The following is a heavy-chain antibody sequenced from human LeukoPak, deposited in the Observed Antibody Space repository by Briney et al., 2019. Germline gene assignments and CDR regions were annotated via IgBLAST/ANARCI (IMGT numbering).Heavy chain of an antibody. J-gene: IGHJ5*02. CDR1: GYTFTGYY. V-gene: IGHV1-2*02. Sequence: ASVKVSCKASGYTFTGYYMHWVRQAPGQGLEWMGWINPNSGGTNYAQKFQGRVTMTRDTSISTAYMELSRLRSDDTAVYYCARDRDYCSNTSCYTNWFDPWGQGTLVTVSS. D-gene: IGHD2-2*02. CDR3: ARDRDYCSNTSCYTNWFDP. CDR2: INPNSGGT.